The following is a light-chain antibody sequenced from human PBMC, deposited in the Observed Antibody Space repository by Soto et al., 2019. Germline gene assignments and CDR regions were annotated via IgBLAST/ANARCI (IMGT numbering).Light chain of an antibody. CDR2: GAS. CDR3: QQYGNSPQT. J-gene: IGKJ1*01. Sequence: IVLTQSPGTLSLSPGERVTLSCRASQSVNSSYLAWYQHKPGQAPRLLIYGASTRATGIPDRFSGSGSGTDFTLTIARLEPGDFAVYYCQQYGNSPQTVGQGTKVDIK. V-gene: IGKV3-20*01. CDR1: QSVNSSY.